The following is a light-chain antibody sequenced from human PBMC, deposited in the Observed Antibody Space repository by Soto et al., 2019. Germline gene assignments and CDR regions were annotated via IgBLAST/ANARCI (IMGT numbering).Light chain of an antibody. V-gene: IGLV1-44*01. CDR1: SSNIGSKT. CDR2: SNN. Sequence: QAVLTQPPSASGTPGQRVTISCSGSSSNIGSKTVNSYQQLPGTALKVLIYSNNQRPSGVPDRFSGSKSGTSASLAISGLQSEDEADYYCAAWNDSLNGWVFGGGTKLTVL. J-gene: IGLJ3*02. CDR3: AAWNDSLNGWV.